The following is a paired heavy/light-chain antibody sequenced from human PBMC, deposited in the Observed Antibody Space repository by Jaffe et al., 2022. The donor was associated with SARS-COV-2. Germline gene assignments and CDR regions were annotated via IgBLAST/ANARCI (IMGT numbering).Light chain of an antibody. Sequence: EIVMTQSPATLSVSPGERATLSCRASQNVNSNLAWYQQKPGQAPRLLIHGASARATGTPVRFSGSGSGTEFTLTISSLQSEDFAVYYCQQYNNWPLTFGQGTRLEIK. J-gene: IGKJ5*01. CDR2: GAS. CDR1: QNVNSN. CDR3: QQYNNWPLT. V-gene: IGKV3-15*01.
Heavy chain of an antibody. CDR3: ANHKWALTFYYYYMDV. V-gene: IGHV3-23*04. J-gene: IGHJ6*03. D-gene: IGHD1-26*01. CDR2: ITHSGDST. CDR1: GFTFSTYA. Sequence: EAELVESGGGLVQPGGSLRLSCAASGFTFSTYAMSWVRQAPGKGLEWVSAITHSGDSTHYADSVTGRFTVSRDNSKNTLYLQMNSLRAEDTAIYYCANHKWALTFYYYYMDVWGKGTTVTVSS.